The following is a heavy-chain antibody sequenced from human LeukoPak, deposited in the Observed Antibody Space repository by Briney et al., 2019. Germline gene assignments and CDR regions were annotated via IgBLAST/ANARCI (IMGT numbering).Heavy chain of an antibody. Sequence: GGSLRLSCAASGFTFSSYSMNWVRQAPGKGLEWVSYISSSSSTIYYADSVKGRFTISRDNAKNSLYLQMNSLRAEDTAVYYCARERVGATREFDCWGQGTLVTVSS. CDR2: ISSSSSTI. CDR3: ARERVGATREFDC. CDR1: GFTFSSYS. V-gene: IGHV3-48*04. D-gene: IGHD1-26*01. J-gene: IGHJ4*02.